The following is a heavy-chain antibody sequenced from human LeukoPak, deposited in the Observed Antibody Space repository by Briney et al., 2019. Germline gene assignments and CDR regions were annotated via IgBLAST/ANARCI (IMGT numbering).Heavy chain of an antibody. V-gene: IGHV4-31*03. CDR1: GGSISSGGYY. D-gene: IGHD5-24*01. CDR2: IYYSGST. J-gene: IGHJ4*02. CDR3: AREEYGSYYDY. Sequence: SETLSLTCTVSGGSISSGGYYWSWIRQPPGKGLEWIGYIYYSGSTYYNPSLKSRVTISVDTSKNQFSLKLSSVTAADTAVYYCAREEYGSYYDYWGQGTLVTVSS.